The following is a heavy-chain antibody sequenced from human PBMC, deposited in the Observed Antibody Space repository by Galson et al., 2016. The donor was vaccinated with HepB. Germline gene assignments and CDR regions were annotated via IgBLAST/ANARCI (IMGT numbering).Heavy chain of an antibody. J-gene: IGHJ4*02. D-gene: IGHD3-9*01. V-gene: IGHV5-10-1*04. CDR3: VRLGLYYDILTGYHTVAYYFDF. CDR2: IDPRDSYV. CDR1: GYDFISYW. Sequence: QSGAEVKKPGESLTISCKASGYDFISYWIAWVRHMPGKGLEYMGRIDPRDSYVHDSPSFQGQVTFSVDRSITTAYLHWSSLMASDTALYFCVRLGLYYDILTGYHTVAYYFDFWGQGTLVTVSS.